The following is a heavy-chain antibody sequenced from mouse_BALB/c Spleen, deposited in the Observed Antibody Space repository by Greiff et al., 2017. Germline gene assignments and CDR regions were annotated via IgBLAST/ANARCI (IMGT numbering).Heavy chain of an antibody. CDR1: GFTFTDYY. CDR3: ARDNYYGSSFPYYYAMDY. V-gene: IGHV7-3*02. CDR2: IRNKANGYTT. Sequence: EVMLVESGGGLVQPGGSLRLSCATSGFTFTDYYMSWVCQPPGKALEWLGFIRNKANGYTTEYSASVKGRFTISRDNSQSILYLQMNTLRAEDSATYYCARDNYYGSSFPYYYAMDYWGQGTSVTVSS. D-gene: IGHD1-1*01. J-gene: IGHJ4*01.